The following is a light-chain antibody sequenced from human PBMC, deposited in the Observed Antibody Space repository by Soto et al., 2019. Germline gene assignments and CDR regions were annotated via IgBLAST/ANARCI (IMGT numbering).Light chain of an antibody. V-gene: IGKV3-15*01. J-gene: IGKJ5*01. CDR1: QSVSSGA. CDR3: QQYNTWPIT. CDR2: GAS. Sequence: EILLTQSPGTLSLSPGEGASLSCRASQSVSSGAFAWYRQKPGQAPGLLIYGASKRATGIPARFSGSESGTEFTLTISSLQSEDFAIYYCQQYNTWPITFGQGTRLEIK.